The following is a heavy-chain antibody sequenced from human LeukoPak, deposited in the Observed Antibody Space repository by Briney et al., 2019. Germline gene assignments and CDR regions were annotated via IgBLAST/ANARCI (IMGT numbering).Heavy chain of an antibody. V-gene: IGHV1-24*01. D-gene: IGHD3-22*01. CDR2: FDPEDGET. Sequence: GASVKVSCKVSGYTLTELSMHWVRQAPGKGLEWMGGFDPEDGETIYARKFQGRVTMTEDTSTDTAYMELSSLRSEDTAVYYCVTDPGGRRGYFFYWGQGTLVTVSS. CDR1: GYTLTELS. J-gene: IGHJ4*02. CDR3: VTDPGGRRGYFFY.